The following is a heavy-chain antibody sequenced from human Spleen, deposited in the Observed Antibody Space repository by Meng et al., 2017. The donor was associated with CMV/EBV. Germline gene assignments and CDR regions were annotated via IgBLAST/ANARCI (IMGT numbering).Heavy chain of an antibody. V-gene: IGHV4-61*01. CDR2: LYYTGSS. Sequence: SGGSVSSTSYYWTWIRRPPGKGLEWIGYLYYTGSSKYHPSLQSRVTISMDTSKNQISLKLKSVTAADTAIYYCARDLALPAASFDSWGQGTLVTVSS. CDR3: ARDLALPAASFDS. CDR1: GGSVSSTSYY. J-gene: IGHJ4*02. D-gene: IGHD2-2*01.